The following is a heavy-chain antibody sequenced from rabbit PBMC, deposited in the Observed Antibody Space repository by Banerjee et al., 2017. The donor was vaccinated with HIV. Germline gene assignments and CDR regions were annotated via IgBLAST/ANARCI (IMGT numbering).Heavy chain of an antibody. Sequence: QSLEESGGDLVKPGASLKLSCKASGIDFNNYGISWVRQAPGKGLEWIACIYTSSGSTCYASWAKGRFTISKTSSTTVTLQMTSLTAADTATYFCARDFYGMDLWGPGTLVTVS. CDR1: GIDFNNYG. CDR2: IYTSSGST. CDR3: ARDFYGMDL. V-gene: IGHV1S40*01. J-gene: IGHJ6*01.